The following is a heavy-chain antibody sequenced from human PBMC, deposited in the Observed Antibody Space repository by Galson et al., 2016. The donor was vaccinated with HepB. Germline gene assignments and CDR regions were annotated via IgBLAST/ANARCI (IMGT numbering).Heavy chain of an antibody. CDR3: AKPRGSNWGRPIDF. Sequence: SLRLSCAISGFNFRSYGMHWVRQAPGKGLEWVTSITSDGDKEYYRESVKGRFTISRDNSRNTLYLQMNSLRPEDTAPYYCAKPRGSNWGRPIDFWGQGTLVAVSS. V-gene: IGHV3-30*18. J-gene: IGHJ4*02. CDR2: ITSDGDKE. D-gene: IGHD7-27*01. CDR1: GFNFRSYG.